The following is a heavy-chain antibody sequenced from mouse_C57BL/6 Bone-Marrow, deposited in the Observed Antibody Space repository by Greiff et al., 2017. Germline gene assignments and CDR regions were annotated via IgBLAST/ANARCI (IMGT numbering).Heavy chain of an antibody. V-gene: IGHV1-81*01. CDR1: GYTFTSYG. CDR2: IYPRSGNT. J-gene: IGHJ3*01. Sequence: QVQLQQSGAELARPGASVKLSCKASGYTFTSYGISWVKQRTGQGLEWIGEIYPRSGNTYYNEKFKGKATLTADKSSSTAYMELRSLTSEDSAVXFCARSHDGYLFAYWGQGTLVTVSA. D-gene: IGHD2-3*01. CDR3: ARSHDGYLFAY.